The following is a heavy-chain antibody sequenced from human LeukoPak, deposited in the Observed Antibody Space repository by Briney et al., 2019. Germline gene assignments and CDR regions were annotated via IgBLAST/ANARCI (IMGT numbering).Heavy chain of an antibody. J-gene: IGHJ3*02. CDR2: IYYSGST. Sequence: SETLSLTCAVSGGSISSGGYYWSWIRQPPGKGLEWIGYIYYSGSTNYNPSLKSRVTISVDTSKNQFSLKLSSVTAADTAVYYCARDHCSGGSCYSRAFDIWGQRTMVTVSS. CDR1: GGSISSGGYY. D-gene: IGHD2-15*01. V-gene: IGHV4-61*08. CDR3: ARDHCSGGSCYSRAFDI.